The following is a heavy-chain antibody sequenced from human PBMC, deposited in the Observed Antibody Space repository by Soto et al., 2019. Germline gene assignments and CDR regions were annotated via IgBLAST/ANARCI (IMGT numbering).Heavy chain of an antibody. Sequence: QLQLQESGPGLVKPSEALFLMCTVSGVSLNNGAYYWGWVRQPPGMGLEWIGSISYIGTTYYNPSMESRVTISGDPTKNQFSLTLTSVPAAATAMYYWVRQDGDNGFDSWGQGALVTFSS. CDR2: ISYIGTT. D-gene: IGHD4-17*01. V-gene: IGHV4-39*01. J-gene: IGHJ5*01. CDR1: GVSLNNGAYY. CDR3: VRQDGDNGFDS.